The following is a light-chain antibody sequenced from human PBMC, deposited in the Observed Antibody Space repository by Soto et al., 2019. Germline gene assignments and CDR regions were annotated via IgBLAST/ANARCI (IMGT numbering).Light chain of an antibody. CDR1: QSVRSGY. J-gene: IGKJ1*01. V-gene: IGKV3-20*01. CDR3: QQYGSSPLRT. CDR2: GAS. Sequence: EIVLTQSPGTLSLSPGERATLSCRASQSVRSGYLAWYQQTPGQAPRLLIYGASTRATGIPDRFSGTGSGTHFTLTISRLEPEDFAVYFCQQYGSSPLRTFGLGTKVEIK.